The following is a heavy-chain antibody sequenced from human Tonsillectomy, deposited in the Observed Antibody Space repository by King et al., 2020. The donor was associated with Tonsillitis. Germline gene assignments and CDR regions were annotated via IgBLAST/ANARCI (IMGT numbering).Heavy chain of an antibody. CDR1: EGTFSRYA. Sequence: VQLVESGAEVKKPGSSVRVSCKASEGTFSRYAISWVRQAPGQGLEWMGRIIPIVGLTKYAQKFQGRVTITADKSTGTAYMDLKSLRSDDTAVYYCARGGHIDRQLVIFTPESLDYWGQGTLVTVSS. CDR3: ARGGHIDRQLVIFTPESLDY. V-gene: IGHV1-69*09. J-gene: IGHJ4*02. D-gene: IGHD6-13*01. CDR2: IIPIVGLT.